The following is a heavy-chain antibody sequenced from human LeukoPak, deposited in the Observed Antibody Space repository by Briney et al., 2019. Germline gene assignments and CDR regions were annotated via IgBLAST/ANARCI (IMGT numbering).Heavy chain of an antibody. CDR3: ATDDYGAQDY. J-gene: IGHJ4*02. CDR1: GFTFSSYG. D-gene: IGHD4-17*01. Sequence: GGSLRLSCAASGFTFSSYGMHWVRQAPGKGLEWVAFIRYDGSNKYYADSVKGRFTIPRDNSKNTLYLQMNSLRAEDTAVYYCATDDYGAQDYWGQGTLVTVSS. V-gene: IGHV3-30*02. CDR2: IRYDGSNK.